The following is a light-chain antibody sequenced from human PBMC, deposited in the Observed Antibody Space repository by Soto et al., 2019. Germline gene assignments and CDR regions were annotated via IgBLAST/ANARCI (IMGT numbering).Light chain of an antibody. CDR2: DTS. J-gene: IGKJ5*01. V-gene: IGKV3-11*01. Sequence: VVLTQSPATLSLAPGERASLSRRASQFLSSYLAWYQQKPGQPPSLLIYDTSNRATGFPARFSGSRSGTDFTLTISSLEPEDFGVYFCHQRNKFGQGTRLEIK. CDR1: QFLSSY. CDR3: HQRNK.